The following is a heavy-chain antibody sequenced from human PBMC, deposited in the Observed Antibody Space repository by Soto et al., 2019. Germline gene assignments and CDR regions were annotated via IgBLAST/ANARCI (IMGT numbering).Heavy chain of an antibody. J-gene: IGHJ4*02. CDR1: GFTFSDYY. V-gene: IGHV3-15*01. D-gene: IGHD6-19*01. Sequence: LRLSCAASGFTFSDYYMSWIRQAPGKGLEWVGRIKSKTDGGTTDYAAPVKGRFTISRDDSKNTLYLQMNSLKTEDTAVYYCTTDQPIAVLWGQGTLVTVSS. CDR2: IKSKTDGGTT. CDR3: TTDQPIAVL.